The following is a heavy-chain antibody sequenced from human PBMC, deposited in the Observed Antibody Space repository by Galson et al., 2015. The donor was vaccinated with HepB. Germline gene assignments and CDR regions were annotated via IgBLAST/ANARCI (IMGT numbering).Heavy chain of an antibody. J-gene: IGHJ4*02. CDR2: IKQDGSEK. D-gene: IGHD3-3*01. Sequence: SLRLSCAASGFTFSSYWMSWVRQAPGKGLEWVANIKQDGSEKYYVDSVKGRFTISRDNAKNSLYLQMNSLRAEDTAVYYCAREQGFWSGYMGYWGQGTLVTVSS. V-gene: IGHV3-7*03. CDR3: AREQGFWSGYMGY. CDR1: GFTFSSYW.